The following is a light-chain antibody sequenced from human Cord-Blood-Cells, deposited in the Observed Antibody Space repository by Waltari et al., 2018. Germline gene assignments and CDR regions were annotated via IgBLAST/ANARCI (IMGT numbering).Light chain of an antibody. CDR1: QSISSW. V-gene: IGKV1-5*01. CDR2: DAS. J-gene: IGKJ2*01. Sequence: DIQMTQSPSTLSASVGDRVTITCLASQSISSWLACTQKKPGKAPKLLIYDASSLESGVPSRFSGSGSGTEFTLTNSSLQPDDFATYDCQQYNSYSVTFGQGTKLEIK. CDR3: QQYNSYSVT.